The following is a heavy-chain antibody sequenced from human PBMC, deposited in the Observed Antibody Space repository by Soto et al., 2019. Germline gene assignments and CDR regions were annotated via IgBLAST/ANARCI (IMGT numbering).Heavy chain of an antibody. V-gene: IGHV3-48*02. Sequence: EVQLVESGGGLVQPGGSLRLSCAASGFTFSSYSMNWVRQAPGKGLEWVSYISSSSSTIYYADSVKGRFTISRDNAKNSLYQQMNSLRDEDTAVYYCARDLHVYSYGYGYWGQGTLVTVSS. J-gene: IGHJ4*02. CDR1: GFTFSSYS. CDR2: ISSSSSTI. D-gene: IGHD5-18*01. CDR3: ARDLHVYSYGYGY.